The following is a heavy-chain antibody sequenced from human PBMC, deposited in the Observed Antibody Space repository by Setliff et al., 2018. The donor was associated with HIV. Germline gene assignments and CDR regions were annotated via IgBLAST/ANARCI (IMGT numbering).Heavy chain of an antibody. CDR1: GFTFSKNS. V-gene: IGHV3-48*01. Sequence: PGGSLRLSCAASGFTFSKNSMNWVRQAPGKGLEWISYISSSSSTLYYADSVKGRFTISRDNSKNTLFLQMNSLRSEDTAVYYCAKEDQRVTSADYWGQGTPVTVSS. CDR3: AKEDQRVTSADY. D-gene: IGHD2-2*01. J-gene: IGHJ4*02. CDR2: ISSSSSTL.